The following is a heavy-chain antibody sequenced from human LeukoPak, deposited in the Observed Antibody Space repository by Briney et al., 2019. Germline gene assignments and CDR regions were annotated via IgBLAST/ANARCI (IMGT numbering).Heavy chain of an antibody. V-gene: IGHV4-34*01. CDR2: INHSGST. CDR3: ARDSIGMGFGANYGMDV. D-gene: IGHD3-10*01. Sequence: SETLSLTCAVYGGSFSGYYWSLIRQPPGKGPEWIGEINHSGSTNYNPSLKSRVTISVDTSKNQFSLKLSSVTAADTAVYYCARDSIGMGFGANYGMDVWGLGTTVTVSS. J-gene: IGHJ6*02. CDR1: GGSFSGYY.